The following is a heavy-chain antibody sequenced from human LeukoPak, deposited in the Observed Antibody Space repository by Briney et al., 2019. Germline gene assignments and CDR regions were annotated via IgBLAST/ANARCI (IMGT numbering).Heavy chain of an antibody. CDR2: ISSSSTYI. J-gene: IGHJ4*02. CDR1: GFAFNFYA. V-gene: IGHV3-21*01. Sequence: KTGGSLRLSCAASGFAFNFYAMSWVRQAPGKGLEWVSSISSSSTYIYYADSVKGRFTISRDNAKSSLYLQMNSLRAEDTAVYYCARDGCNGVSCFPWDYWGQGTLVTVSS. CDR3: ARDGCNGVSCFPWDY. D-gene: IGHD2-15*01.